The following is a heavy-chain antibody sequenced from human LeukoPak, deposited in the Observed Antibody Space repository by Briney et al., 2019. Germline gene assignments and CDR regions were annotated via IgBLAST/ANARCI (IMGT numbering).Heavy chain of an antibody. CDR2: INPNSGGT. V-gene: IGHV1-2*02. Sequence: ASVKVSRKASGYTFTGYYMHWVRQAPGQGLEWMGWINPNSGGTNYAQKFQGRVTMTRDTSISTAYMELSRLRSDDTAVYYCARGLIGYCSGGSCYVLNAFDIWGQGTMVTVSS. CDR3: ARGLIGYCSGGSCYVLNAFDI. J-gene: IGHJ3*02. CDR1: GYTFTGYY. D-gene: IGHD2-15*01.